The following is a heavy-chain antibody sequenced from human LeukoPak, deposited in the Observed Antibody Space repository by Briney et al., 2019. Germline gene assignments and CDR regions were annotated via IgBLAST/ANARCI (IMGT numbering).Heavy chain of an antibody. V-gene: IGHV4-39*01. CDR1: GGSISSSSYY. J-gene: IGHJ4*02. D-gene: IGHD2-2*03. Sequence: PSETLSLTCTVSGGSISSSSYYWGWIRQPPGKGLEWSGSIYYSGSTYYNPSIKSRVTISVDTSKNQFSLKLSSVTAADTAVYYCARHNGYCSSTSCYGGFDYWGQGTLVTVSS. CDR3: ARHNGYCSSTSCYGGFDY. CDR2: IYYSGST.